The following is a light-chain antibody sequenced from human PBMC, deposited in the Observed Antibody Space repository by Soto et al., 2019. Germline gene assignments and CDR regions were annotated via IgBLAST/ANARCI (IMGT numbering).Light chain of an antibody. V-gene: IGKV1-12*01. CDR1: QGISSW. Sequence: DIQMTQSPSSVSASVGDRVTITCRASQGISSWLAWYQQKPGKAPKLLIYAASSLQSGLSSRFSCSGSGKKVTLTISNPQAGDLATCYCQQTNSFPLTIGGGTKVEIK. CDR3: QQTNSFPLT. J-gene: IGKJ4*01. CDR2: AAS.